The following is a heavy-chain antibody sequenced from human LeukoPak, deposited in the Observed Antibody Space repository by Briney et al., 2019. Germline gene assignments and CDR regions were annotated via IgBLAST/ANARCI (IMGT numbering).Heavy chain of an antibody. V-gene: IGHV3-23*01. J-gene: IGHJ4*02. CDR2: SSGGGSNT. D-gene: IGHD1-26*01. CDR3: ASRPSGSYPNYFDY. CDR1: GFTFSNYA. Sequence: PGGSLRLSCAASGFTFSNYAMSWVRQPPGKGMEWVSTSSGGGSNTYYADSVRGRFTISRDNSKNTLYLQMNSLRAEDTAVYYCASRPSGSYPNYFDYWGQGTLVTVSS.